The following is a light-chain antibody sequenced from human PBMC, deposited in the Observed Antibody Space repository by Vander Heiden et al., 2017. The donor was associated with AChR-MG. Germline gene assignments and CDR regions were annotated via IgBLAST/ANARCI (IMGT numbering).Light chain of an antibody. V-gene: IGKV2-28*01. J-gene: IGKJ4*01. Sequence: DAGPTQSPLSLPVTPGEPASISFMSSQSLLHSNGYNYMGWYLKKPEQSPQLMIYLGSKRAYGVHNRFSSSASGKDFTLKSSRVEAEDVGVYCCMADLRSVTFGGGTKVEIK. CDR2: LGS. CDR1: QSLLHSNGYNY. CDR3: MADLRSVT.